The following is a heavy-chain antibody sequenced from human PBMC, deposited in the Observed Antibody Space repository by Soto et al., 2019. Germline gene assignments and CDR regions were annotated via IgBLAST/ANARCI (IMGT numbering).Heavy chain of an antibody. CDR3: XXXXPFD. Sequence: QVRLVQSGPEVKKPGASVKVSCKASGYTFTTFGISWVRQAPGQWLEWVGWISANNCNTKYSQKFQCRISLTTETSASTAYMELRSLXXXXXXXXXXXXXXPFD. CDR1: GYTFTTFG. J-gene: IGHJ3*02. V-gene: IGHV1-18*01. CDR2: ISANNCNT.